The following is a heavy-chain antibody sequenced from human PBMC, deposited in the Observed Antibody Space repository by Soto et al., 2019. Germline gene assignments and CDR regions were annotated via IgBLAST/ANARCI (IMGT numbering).Heavy chain of an antibody. Sequence: ASVKVSCKASGYTFTNYDINWVRQAFGQGLEWMGWMNPNSGNTGYAQKFQGRVTMTSDASISTAYMELRSLRSDDTAVYYCARPRDGYGSAFDIWGQGTMVTVSS. CDR3: ARPRDGYGSAFDI. D-gene: IGHD5-12*01. V-gene: IGHV1-8*01. CDR1: GYTFTNYD. CDR2: MNPNSGNT. J-gene: IGHJ3*02.